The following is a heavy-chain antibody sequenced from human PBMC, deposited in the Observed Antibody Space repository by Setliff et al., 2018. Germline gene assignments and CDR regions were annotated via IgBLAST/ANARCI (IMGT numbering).Heavy chain of an antibody. CDR2: IHHTGTT. V-gene: IGHV4-31*03. CDR3: ARAKDGYDFDYFDY. D-gene: IGHD5-12*01. CDR1: DGSIRSGDY. Sequence: SETLSLTCTVSDGSIRSGDYWGWIRQHPGKGLEWIGYIHHTGTTFYNPSLRSRVTIPVDTSKNQFSLKLTSLTAADTAVYYCARAKDGYDFDYFDYWGQGTPVTVSS. J-gene: IGHJ4*02.